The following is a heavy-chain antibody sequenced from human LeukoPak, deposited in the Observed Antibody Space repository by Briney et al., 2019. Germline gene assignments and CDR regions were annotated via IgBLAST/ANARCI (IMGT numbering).Heavy chain of an antibody. CDR1: GGSISSYY. CDR3: ARETYGYCSGGSCYFDGWFDP. V-gene: IGHV4-59*01. D-gene: IGHD2-15*01. Sequence: SETLSLTCTVSGGSISSYYWSWIRQPPGKGLEWIGYIYYSGSTNYNPSLKSRVTISVDTSKNHVSLKLSSVTAADTAVYYCARETYGYCSGGSCYFDGWFDPWGQGTLVTVSS. CDR2: IYYSGST. J-gene: IGHJ5*02.